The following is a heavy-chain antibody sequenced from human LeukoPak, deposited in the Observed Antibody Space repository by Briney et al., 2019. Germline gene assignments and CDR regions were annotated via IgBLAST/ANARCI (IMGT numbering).Heavy chain of an antibody. CDR3: AREAIMVRGVTDY. CDR2: IKQDGSEK. D-gene: IGHD3-10*01. Sequence: GGSLRLSCAASGFTFSSYWMSWVRQAPGKGLEWVANIKQDGSEKYYVDSVKGRFTISRDNAKNSLYLQMNSLRAEDTAVYYCAREAIMVRGVTDYWGQGTLVTVSS. V-gene: IGHV3-7*01. J-gene: IGHJ4*02. CDR1: GFTFSSYW.